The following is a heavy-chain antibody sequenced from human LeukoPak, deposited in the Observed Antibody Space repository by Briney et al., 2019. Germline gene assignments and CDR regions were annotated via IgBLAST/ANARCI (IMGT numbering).Heavy chain of an antibody. V-gene: IGHV4-59*01. CDR1: GGSISSYY. CDR2: IYYSGST. J-gene: IGHJ5*02. Sequence: SETLCLTCTVSGGSISSYYWSWIRQPPGEGLEWIGYIYYSGSTNYNPSLKSRVTISVDTSKNQFSLKLSSVTAADTAVYYCARYGSIAVAGKGSYNWFDPWGQGTLVTVSS. CDR3: ARYGSIAVAGKGSYNWFDP. D-gene: IGHD6-19*01.